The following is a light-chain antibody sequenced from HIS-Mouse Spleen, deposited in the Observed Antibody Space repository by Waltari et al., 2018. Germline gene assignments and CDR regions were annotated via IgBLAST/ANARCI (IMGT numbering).Light chain of an antibody. J-gene: IGLJ1*01. CDR1: SSDVGGYNY. Sequence: QSALTQPASVSGSPGQSITISCTGTSSDVGGYNYVSWYQQHPGKAPKLMIYEVSNRPSGVSKRVSGSKSGNTASLTISGLQAEDEADYYCSSYTSSSTFFGTGTKVTVL. CDR2: EVS. V-gene: IGLV2-14*01. CDR3: SSYTSSSTF.